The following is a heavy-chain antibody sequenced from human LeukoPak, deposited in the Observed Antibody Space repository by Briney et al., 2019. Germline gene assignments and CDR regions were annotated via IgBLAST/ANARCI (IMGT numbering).Heavy chain of an antibody. V-gene: IGHV1-8*01. J-gene: IGHJ4*02. CDR3: ARYNGYMFDY. CDR1: GYTFTSYD. CDR2: MNPNSGNT. Sequence: ASVKVSCKASGYTFTSYDINWVRHATGQGLEWMGWMNPNSGNTGYAQKLQGRVTMTRNTSISTAYMELSSLRSEDTAVYYCARYNGYMFDYWGQGTLVTVSS. D-gene: IGHD5-24*01.